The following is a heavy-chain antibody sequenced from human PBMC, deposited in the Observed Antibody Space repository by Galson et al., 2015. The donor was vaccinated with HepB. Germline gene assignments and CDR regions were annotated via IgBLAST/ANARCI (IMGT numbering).Heavy chain of an antibody. D-gene: IGHD2-15*01. CDR2: FDPEDGET. V-gene: IGHV1-24*01. CDR3: ATGDIVVVVAAQFDY. J-gene: IGHJ4*02. Sequence: TGQVACKVSGYTLTELSMQWVQQSPGKGLEWMRGFDPEDGETIYAQKFQGRVTMTEDRSTDKAYMELSSLRSEDTAVYYCATGDIVVVVAAQFDYWGQGTLVTVSS. CDR1: GYTLTELS.